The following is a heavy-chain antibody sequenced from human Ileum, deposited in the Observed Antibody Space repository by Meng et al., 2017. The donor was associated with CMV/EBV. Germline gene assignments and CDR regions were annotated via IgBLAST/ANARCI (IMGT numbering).Heavy chain of an antibody. CDR1: GFTFSSYA. J-gene: IGHJ6*02. CDR2: ISSNGGST. Sequence: GESLKISCAASGFTFSSYAMHWVRQAPGKGLEYVSAISSNGGSTYYADSVKGRFTISRDNSKNTLYLQMGSLRAEDMAVYYCARAHEGYYYYYGMDVWGQGTMVTVSS. V-gene: IGHV3-64*02. CDR3: ARAHEGYYYYYGMDV.